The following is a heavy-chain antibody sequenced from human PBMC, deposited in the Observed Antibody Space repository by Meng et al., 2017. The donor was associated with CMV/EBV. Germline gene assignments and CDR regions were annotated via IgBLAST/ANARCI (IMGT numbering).Heavy chain of an antibody. J-gene: IGHJ4*02. CDR3: ASLPVYGDYVWDY. CDR2: MNPNSDNT. Sequence: KASGYTFTSYDINWVRQATGQGLEWMGWMNPNSDNTGYAQKFQGRVTMTRNTSISTAYMELSSLRSEDTAVYYCASLPVYGDYVWDYWGQGTLVTVSS. CDR1: GYTFTSYD. V-gene: IGHV1-8*01. D-gene: IGHD4-17*01.